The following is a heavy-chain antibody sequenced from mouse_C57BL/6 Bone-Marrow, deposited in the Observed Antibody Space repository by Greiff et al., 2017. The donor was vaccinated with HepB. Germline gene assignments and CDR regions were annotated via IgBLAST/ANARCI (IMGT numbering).Heavy chain of an antibody. J-gene: IGHJ3*01. CDR2: IISDGGST. CDR1: KSEFPPLD. V-gene: IGHV5-2*01. D-gene: IGHD1-1*01. Sequence: EVKLVESGGGLVQPEKSRNLSFESNKSEFPPLDLPWVRKTPEKRRGLVAAIISDGGSTYYPDTMERRFIISRDNTKKTLYLQMSSLRSEDTALYYCARPFLTSAWFAYWGQGTRVTVSA. CDR3: ARPFLTSAWFAY.